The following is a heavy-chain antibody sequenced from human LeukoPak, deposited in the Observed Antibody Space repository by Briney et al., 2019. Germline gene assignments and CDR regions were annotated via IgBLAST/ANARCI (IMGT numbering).Heavy chain of an antibody. CDR2: INHSGST. J-gene: IGHJ4*02. Sequence: SETLSLTCAVYGGSFSGYYWSWIRQPPGKGLEWIGEINHSGSTNYIPSLKSRVTISVDTSKNQFSLKLSSVTAADTAVYYCAIESYWGLGIDYWGQGTLVTVSS. D-gene: IGHD1-26*01. CDR3: AIESYWGLGIDY. V-gene: IGHV4-34*01. CDR1: GGSFSGYY.